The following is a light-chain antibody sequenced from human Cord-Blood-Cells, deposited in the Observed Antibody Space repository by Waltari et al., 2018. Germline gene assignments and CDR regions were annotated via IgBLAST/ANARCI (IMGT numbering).Light chain of an antibody. Sequence: DVVMTQSPLSLPVTLGQPASISCRSSQSLVHSDGNTYLNWFQQRPGQSPRRLIYKVSNRDSGVPDRFSGSGSGTDFTLKISRVEAEDVGVYYYMQGTHWPFGGGTKVEIK. CDR3: MQGTHWP. CDR2: KVS. V-gene: IGKV2-30*02. CDR1: QSLVHSDGNTY. J-gene: IGKJ4*01.